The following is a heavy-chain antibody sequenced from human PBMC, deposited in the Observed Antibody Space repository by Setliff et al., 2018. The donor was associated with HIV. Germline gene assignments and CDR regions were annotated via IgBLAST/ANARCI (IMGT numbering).Heavy chain of an antibody. CDR1: GYTFTDYY. CDR3: ATLDYYGSQTYNLALHY. Sequence: ASVKVSCKASGYTFTDYYMHWVQQAPGKGLEWKGRVDPKNGKTLYAENLRGRITITADTSTDTAYMELNSLRSEDTAMYYCATLDYYGSQTYNLALHYWGQGTLVTVSS. J-gene: IGHJ4*02. CDR2: VDPKNGKT. V-gene: IGHV1-69-2*01. D-gene: IGHD3-10*01.